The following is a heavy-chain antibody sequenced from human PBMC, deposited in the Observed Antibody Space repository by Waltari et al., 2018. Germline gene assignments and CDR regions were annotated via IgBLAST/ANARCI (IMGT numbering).Heavy chain of an antibody. J-gene: IGHJ6*02. Sequence: QVQLQQWGAGLLKPSETLSPTCAVYGWSFSGFSWTWIRQPPGKGLEWIGEINHSGSTNYNPSLKSRVTISVDTSKKQFSLKLSSVTAADTAVYYCAKGPHRNRLQLKSYYYGMDVWGQGTTVSVSS. D-gene: IGHD5-12*01. V-gene: IGHV4-34*01. CDR3: AKGPHRNRLQLKSYYYGMDV. CDR1: GWSFSGFS. CDR2: INHSGST.